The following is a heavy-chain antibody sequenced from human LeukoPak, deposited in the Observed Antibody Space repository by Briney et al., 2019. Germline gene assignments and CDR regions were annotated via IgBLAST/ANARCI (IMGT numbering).Heavy chain of an antibody. V-gene: IGHV4-39*07. CDR2: IYYSGST. J-gene: IGHJ4*02. CDR1: GGSISSSSYC. CDR3: AAGIVGDRGW. Sequence: SETLSLTCTVSGGSISSSSYCWGWIRQPPGKGLEWIGSIYYSGSTYYNPSLKSRVTISVDTSKNQFSLKLSSVTAADTAVYYCAAGIVGDRGWWGQGTLVTVSS. D-gene: IGHD1-26*01.